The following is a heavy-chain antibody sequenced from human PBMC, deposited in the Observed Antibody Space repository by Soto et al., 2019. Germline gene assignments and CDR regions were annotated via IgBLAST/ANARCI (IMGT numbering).Heavy chain of an antibody. V-gene: IGHV1-2*02. CDR1: GYTFNRYY. D-gene: IGHD3-22*01. Sequence: GASVKVSCKASGYTFNRYYMHWVRQAPGPGLQWMGWISPNTGTARYAQQFKGRVTMTRDTSVSTVYMELSGLTSDDTAVYYCARASQMVINPSYYAIDVWGQGTSVTVS. CDR3: ARASQMVINPSYYAIDV. J-gene: IGHJ6*02. CDR2: ISPNTGTA.